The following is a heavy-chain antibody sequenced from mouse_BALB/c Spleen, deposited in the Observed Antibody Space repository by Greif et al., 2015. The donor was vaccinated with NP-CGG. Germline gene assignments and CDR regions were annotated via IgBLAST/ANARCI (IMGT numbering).Heavy chain of an antibody. D-gene: IGHD2-4*01. CDR2: IDPANGNT. V-gene: IGHV14-3*02. CDR3: ASGDYDGVGAMDY. Sequence: EVKLVESGAELVEPGASVKLSCTASGFNIKDTYMHWVKQRPEQGLEWIGRIDPANGNTKYDPKFQGKATITADTSSNTAYLQLSSLTSEDTAVYYCASGDYDGVGAMDYWGQGTSVTVSS. CDR1: GFNIKDTY. J-gene: IGHJ4*01.